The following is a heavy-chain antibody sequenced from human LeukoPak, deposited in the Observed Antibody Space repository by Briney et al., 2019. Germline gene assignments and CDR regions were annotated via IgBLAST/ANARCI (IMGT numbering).Heavy chain of an antibody. V-gene: IGHV3-30*18. CDR1: GFIFSNYG. J-gene: IGHJ4*02. D-gene: IGHD6-19*01. CDR3: AKNAVAGKAYFDY. Sequence: PGKSLRLSCAASGFIFSNYGMHWVRQAPGRGLEWVAVISYDANNKYYGDSVKGRFTISRDNSKNTLYLQMNSLRAEDTAVYYCAKNAVAGKAYFDYWGQGTLVTVSS. CDR2: ISYDANNK.